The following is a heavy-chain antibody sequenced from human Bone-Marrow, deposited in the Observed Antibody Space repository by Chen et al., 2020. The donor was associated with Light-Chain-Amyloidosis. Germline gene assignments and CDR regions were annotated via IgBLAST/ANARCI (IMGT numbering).Heavy chain of an antibody. CDR2: MPTDVTKT. Sequence: EGQLVESGGALVQPGGSMRLYCAASGCTLNPYWMHWVRQPPGGGLVWVARMPTDVTKTVYADSVKGRFTVSRDDAKNTLYLEMNSLRAEDTAVYYCSREFTGYDDYWGQGTLVTVSS. CDR3: SREFTGYDDY. D-gene: IGHD5-12*01. V-gene: IGHV3-74*01. CDR1: GCTLNPYW. J-gene: IGHJ4*02.